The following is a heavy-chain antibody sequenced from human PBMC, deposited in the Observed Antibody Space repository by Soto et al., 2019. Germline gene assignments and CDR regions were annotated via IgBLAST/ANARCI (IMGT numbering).Heavy chain of an antibody. Sequence: ASVEVSCKXSGYTFTSYGISWVRQAPGQGLEWMGWISAYNGNTNYAQKLQGRVTMTTDTSTSTAYMELRSLRSDDTAVYYCARVRDYDYFDYWGQGTLVTVSS. D-gene: IGHD3-16*01. V-gene: IGHV1-18*01. CDR1: GYTFTSYG. J-gene: IGHJ4*02. CDR3: ARVRDYDYFDY. CDR2: ISAYNGNT.